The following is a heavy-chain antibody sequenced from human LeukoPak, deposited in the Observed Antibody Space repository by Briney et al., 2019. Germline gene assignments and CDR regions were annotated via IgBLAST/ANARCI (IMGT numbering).Heavy chain of an antibody. Sequence: ASVKVSCKASGYTFGTYGVTWVRQAPGQGLEWMGWISAYNGNINYAQEFQGRVTLTSDTSTSTAYMELRSLRSDDTAVYYCARAGITSSSTPDFWGQGTLVTVSS. CDR3: ARAGITSSSTPDF. CDR2: ISAYNGNI. D-gene: IGHD2-15*01. J-gene: IGHJ4*02. CDR1: GYTFGTYG. V-gene: IGHV1-18*01.